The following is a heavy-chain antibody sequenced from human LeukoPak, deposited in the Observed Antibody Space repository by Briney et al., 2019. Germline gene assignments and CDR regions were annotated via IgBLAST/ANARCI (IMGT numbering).Heavy chain of an antibody. CDR1: GFTFSSYG. Sequence: GGSLRLSCAASGFTFSSYGMHWVRQAPGKGLESVAVIWYDGSNKYYADPVKGRFTISRDNSKNTLYLQMNSLRAEDTAVYYCAKDRGQLLPDYWGQGTLVTVSS. CDR3: AKDRGQLLPDY. D-gene: IGHD2-15*01. J-gene: IGHJ4*02. V-gene: IGHV3-30*02. CDR2: IWYDGSNK.